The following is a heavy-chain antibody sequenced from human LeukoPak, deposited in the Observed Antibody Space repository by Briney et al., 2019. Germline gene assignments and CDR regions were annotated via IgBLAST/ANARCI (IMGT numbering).Heavy chain of an antibody. D-gene: IGHD3-10*01. CDR2: IYYHGNNK. Sequence: PGGSLRLSCAASGFTFSDYGMHWVRLAPGKGLEWVAFIYYHGNNKNYADFVKGRFTISRDNSKNTLFLQMNSLRAEDTAVYYCARGNYYGSGCDFWGQGSLVTVSS. CDR3: ARGNYYGSGCDF. CDR1: GFTFSDYG. J-gene: IGHJ4*02. V-gene: IGHV3-30*02.